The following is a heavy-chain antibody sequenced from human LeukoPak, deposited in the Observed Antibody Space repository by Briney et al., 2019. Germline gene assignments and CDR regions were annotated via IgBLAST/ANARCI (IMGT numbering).Heavy chain of an antibody. D-gene: IGHD3-10*01. J-gene: IGHJ3*02. CDR2: IKQDGSEE. CDR3: ARDFGGGLWFGELLSAFDI. Sequence: GGSLRLSCAASGFTFSSYWMSWVRQAPGKGLEWVANIKQDGSEEYYVDSVKGRFTISRDNAKNSLYLQMNSLRAEDTAVYYCARDFGGGLWFGELLSAFDIWGQGTMVTVSS. V-gene: IGHV3-7*03. CDR1: GFTFSSYW.